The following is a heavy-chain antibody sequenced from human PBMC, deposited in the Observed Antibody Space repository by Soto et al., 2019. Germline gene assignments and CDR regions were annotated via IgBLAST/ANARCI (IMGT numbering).Heavy chain of an antibody. CDR1: GFTFSSYV. Sequence: PGGSLRLSCAASGFTFSSYVMNWVRQGPGKGLEWVSSISRSSSYIYYGDSVKGRFTISRDDAKNSLYLEMNSLRAEDTAVYYCAKNNGGDYKYHFYGMDVWGQGTTVTVSS. CDR2: ISRSSSYI. D-gene: IGHD4-4*01. V-gene: IGHV3-21*01. CDR3: AKNNGGDYKYHFYGMDV. J-gene: IGHJ6*02.